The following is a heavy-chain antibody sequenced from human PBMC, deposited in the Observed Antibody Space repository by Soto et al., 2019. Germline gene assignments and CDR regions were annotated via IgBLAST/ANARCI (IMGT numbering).Heavy chain of an antibody. J-gene: IGHJ5*02. Sequence: PSETLSLTCIVSGGSISSGDYYWSWIRQPPGKGLEWIGYIYDSGSTFYNPSLKSRVTISIDTSKNQFSLKLNSVTAADTAVYYCASGITGTLIWSVPWGQGTLVTV. V-gene: IGHV4-30-4*01. CDR2: IYDSGST. CDR3: ASGITGTLIWSVP. D-gene: IGHD1-7*01. CDR1: GGSISSGDYY.